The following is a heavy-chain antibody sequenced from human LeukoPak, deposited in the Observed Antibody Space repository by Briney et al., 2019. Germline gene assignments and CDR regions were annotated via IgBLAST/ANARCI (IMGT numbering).Heavy chain of an antibody. Sequence: ASVKVSCKASGYTFTGYYMHWVRQAPGQGLEWLGWINPNSGGTNYAEEFQDRVTMTRDTSIGTAYMELSSLKSDDTAVYYCARVRVGGGSYGGLDYWGQGTLVTVSS. CDR2: INPNSGGT. CDR3: ARVRVGGGSYGGLDY. J-gene: IGHJ4*02. D-gene: IGHD1-26*01. CDR1: GYTFTGYY. V-gene: IGHV1-2*02.